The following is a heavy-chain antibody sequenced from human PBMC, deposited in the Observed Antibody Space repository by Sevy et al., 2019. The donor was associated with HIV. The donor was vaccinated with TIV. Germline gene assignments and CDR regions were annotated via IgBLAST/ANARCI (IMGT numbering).Heavy chain of an antibody. CDR3: ARGKTWINWFDP. CDR2: IFDSGNT. CDR1: GGSISSDDHY. V-gene: IGHV4-30-4*01. D-gene: IGHD5-12*01. Sequence: SETLSRTCSVSGGSISSDDHYWSWIRQPPGKGLEWIGYIFDSGNTHYNPSLRSRLTISVGTSKRQFSLKLRSVTAADTAVYYCARGKTWINWFDPWGQGTLVTVSS. J-gene: IGHJ5*02.